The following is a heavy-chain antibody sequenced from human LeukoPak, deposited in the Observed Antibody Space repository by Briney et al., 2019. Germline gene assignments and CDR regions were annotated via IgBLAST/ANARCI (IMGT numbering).Heavy chain of an antibody. CDR2: ISSSSSYI. CDR3: AKDLVAIAVAGTSGDY. D-gene: IGHD6-19*01. J-gene: IGHJ4*02. Sequence: KSGGSLRLSCAASGFTFSSYSMNWVRQAPGKGLEWVSSISSSSSYIYYADSVKGRFTISRDNSKNTLYLQMNSLRAEDTAVYYCAKDLVAIAVAGTSGDYWGQGTLVTVSS. V-gene: IGHV3-21*01. CDR1: GFTFSSYS.